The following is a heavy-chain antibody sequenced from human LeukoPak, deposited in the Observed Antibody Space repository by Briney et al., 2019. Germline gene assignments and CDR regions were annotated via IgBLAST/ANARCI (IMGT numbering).Heavy chain of an antibody. CDR1: GFSFSSYA. J-gene: IGHJ4*02. V-gene: IGHV3-23*01. D-gene: IGHD4-17*01. Sequence: TGGSLRLSCAASGFSFSSYAMNWVRQAPGKGLEWVSTISGSGGSTYYADSVKGRITISRDNSKNTLYLQMNSLRAGDTAVYYCAKGYGDDDYWGQGTLVTVSS. CDR2: ISGSGGST. CDR3: AKGYGDDDY.